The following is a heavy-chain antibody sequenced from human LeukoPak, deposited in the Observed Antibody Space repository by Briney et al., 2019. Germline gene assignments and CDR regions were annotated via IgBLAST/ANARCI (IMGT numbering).Heavy chain of an antibody. D-gene: IGHD3-9*01. V-gene: IGHV3-48*03. CDR2: ISISGSTR. Sequence: GSLRLSRAASGFTFSSYEMNWVRQAPGKGLEWVSYISISGSTRYYADSVKGRFTISRDDAKNSLYVQMNSLRVEDTAVYYCAREGRTLTGYPFDYWGQGTLVTVSS. J-gene: IGHJ4*02. CDR3: AREGRTLTGYPFDY. CDR1: GFTFSSYE.